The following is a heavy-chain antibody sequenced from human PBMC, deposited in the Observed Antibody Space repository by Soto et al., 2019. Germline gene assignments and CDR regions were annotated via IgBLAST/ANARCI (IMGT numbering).Heavy chain of an antibody. Sequence: QVQLQESGPGLVKPSQTLSLTCTVSGGSISSGDYYWSWIRQPPGKGLEWIGYIYYSGSTYYNPSLKSRVTISGDTSKNQVSLKLSSVTAADTAVYYCARDLAGVTNRDYFDYWGQGTLVTVSS. J-gene: IGHJ4*02. V-gene: IGHV4-30-4*01. CDR1: GGSISSGDYY. CDR2: IYYSGST. D-gene: IGHD4-17*01. CDR3: ARDLAGVTNRDYFDY.